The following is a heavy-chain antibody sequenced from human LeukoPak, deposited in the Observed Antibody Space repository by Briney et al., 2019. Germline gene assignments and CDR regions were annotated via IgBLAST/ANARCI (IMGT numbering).Heavy chain of an antibody. CDR1: GFTFSSYA. CDR3: AKVIAPGYCSSTSCYEPRYYYYGMDV. D-gene: IGHD2-2*01. Sequence: GGSLRLSRAASGFTFSSYAMSWVRQAPGKGLEWVSAISGSGASTYYADSVKGRFTISRDNSKNTLYLQMNSLRAEDTAVYHCAKVIAPGYCSSTSCYEPRYYYYGMDVWGQGTTVTVSS. V-gene: IGHV3-23*01. CDR2: ISGSGAST. J-gene: IGHJ6*02.